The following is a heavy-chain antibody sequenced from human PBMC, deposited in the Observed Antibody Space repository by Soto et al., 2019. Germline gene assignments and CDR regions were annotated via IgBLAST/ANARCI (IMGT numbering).Heavy chain of an antibody. V-gene: IGHV1-18*01. CDR1: GYMFRSYG. CDR2: ISAFNGNT. CDR3: ARDGGYGAGSYLDY. D-gene: IGHD3-10*01. Sequence: QGQLVQSGAEVKRPGASVKVSCKASGYMFRSYGISWVRQAPGEGFEWMGWISAFNGNTNYPPNLQGRVTMTTDTSTSTAYMELRTLRSDDSAIYYCARDGGYGAGSYLDYWGQGTEVTVSS. J-gene: IGHJ4*02.